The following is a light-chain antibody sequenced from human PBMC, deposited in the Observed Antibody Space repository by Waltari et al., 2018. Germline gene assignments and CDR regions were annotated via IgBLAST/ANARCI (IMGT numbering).Light chain of an antibody. Sequence: DIQMTQSPSSLSASVGDRVTITCQASQYISNYLNWYQQKPGKAPKLLIYDASNLETGVPSRFSGSGSGTDFTFTISSLQPEDYAVYFCHQHNSWPPLSFGGGTKVEIK. J-gene: IGKJ4*01. CDR3: HQHNSWPPLS. CDR1: QYISNY. CDR2: DAS. V-gene: IGKV1-33*01.